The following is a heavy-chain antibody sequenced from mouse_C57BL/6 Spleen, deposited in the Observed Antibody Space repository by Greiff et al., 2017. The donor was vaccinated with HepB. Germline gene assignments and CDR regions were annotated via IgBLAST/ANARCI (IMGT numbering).Heavy chain of an antibody. CDR1: GYTFTSYW. CDR3: ARSRTTVVQGYFDV. Sequence: QVQLKQPGAELVKPGASVKLSCKASGYTFTSYWMHWVKQRPGQGLEWIGMIHPNSGSTNYNEKFKSKATLTVDKSSSTAYMQLSSLTSEDSAVYYCARSRTTVVQGYFDVWGTGTTVTVSS. D-gene: IGHD1-1*01. V-gene: IGHV1-64*01. J-gene: IGHJ1*03. CDR2: IHPNSGST.